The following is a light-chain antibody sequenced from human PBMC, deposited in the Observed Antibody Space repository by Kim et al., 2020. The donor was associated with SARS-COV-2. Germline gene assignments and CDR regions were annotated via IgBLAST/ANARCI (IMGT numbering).Light chain of an antibody. CDR2: EDI. V-gene: IGLV3-1*01. CDR3: QTWDTSTVV. CDR1: RLGDKY. J-gene: IGLJ2*01. Sequence: VSPGQTASITCAGERLGDKYTYWYQQQAGQSPVLVIYEDIKRPSGIPERFSGSNSGNTATLTISGTQAIDEADYYCQTWDTSTVVFGGGTQLTVL.